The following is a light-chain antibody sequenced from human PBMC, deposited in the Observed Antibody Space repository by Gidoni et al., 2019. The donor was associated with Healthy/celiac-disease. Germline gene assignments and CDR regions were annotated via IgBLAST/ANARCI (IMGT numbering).Light chain of an antibody. CDR1: SSDVGGHNY. V-gene: IGLV2-14*01. CDR3: SSYTSSSTVV. CDR2: DVS. J-gene: IGLJ2*01. Sequence: QSALTQPAYLSWSPGQSITISCTGTSSDVGGHNYVSWYQQHPGKAPKLMIYDVSNRPSGVSNRFSGSKSGNTASLTISGLQAEDEADYYCSSYTSSSTVVFGGGTKLTVL.